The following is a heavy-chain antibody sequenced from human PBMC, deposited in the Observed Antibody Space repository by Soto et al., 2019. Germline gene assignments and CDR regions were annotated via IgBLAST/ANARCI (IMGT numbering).Heavy chain of an antibody. Sequence: PSDTLSLTCTVSGDSIGSYHWSWVRQPPGKGLEWIGFMFSRGSANYNPSLKSRVTISVDTSKSQFSLKLTNMDPVDTATYYCAHRHMVGATKYNWFDPWGQGTLVTVSS. V-gene: IGHV4-59*07. CDR2: MFSRGSA. CDR3: AHRHMVGATKYNWFDP. J-gene: IGHJ5*02. D-gene: IGHD1-26*01. CDR1: GDSIGSYH.